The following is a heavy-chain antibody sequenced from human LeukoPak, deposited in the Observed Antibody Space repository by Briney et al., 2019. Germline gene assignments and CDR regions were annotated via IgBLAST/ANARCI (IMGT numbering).Heavy chain of an antibody. D-gene: IGHD3-22*01. J-gene: IGHJ4*02. CDR2: ISVYNDNT. Sequence: ASVKVSCKASGYTFTSYGISWVRRAPGQGFEWRGWISVYNDNTNYVQKLQGRLTMTTDTSTSTAYMELRSLRSDDTAVYYCARDYPKDYYDSSGYFDYWGQGTLVTVSS. V-gene: IGHV1-18*01. CDR3: ARDYPKDYYDSSGYFDY. CDR1: GYTFTSYG.